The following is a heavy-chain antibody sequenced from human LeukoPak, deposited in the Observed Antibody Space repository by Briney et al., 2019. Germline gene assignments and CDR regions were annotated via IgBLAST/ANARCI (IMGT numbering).Heavy chain of an antibody. D-gene: IGHD5-24*01. CDR3: ARDVATISNWFDP. CDR1: GFTFSSFA. J-gene: IGHJ5*02. Sequence: GGSLRLSCAASGFTFSSFAMSWVRQAPGKGLEWVSAISGSGGSTYYADSVKGRFTISRDNSKNTLSLQMNSLRAEDTAVYYCARDVATISNWFDPWGQGTLVTVSS. V-gene: IGHV3-23*01. CDR2: ISGSGGST.